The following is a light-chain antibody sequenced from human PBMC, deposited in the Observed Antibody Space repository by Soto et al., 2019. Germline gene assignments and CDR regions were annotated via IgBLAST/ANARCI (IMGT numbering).Light chain of an antibody. V-gene: IGKV3-15*01. Sequence: EIVMTQSPATLSVSPGERATLSCRASQSVSSNLAWYQQKPGQAPRLLIYGASTRATGIPARFSGSGSGTEFTLTISILQSEDFAVYYFQQYNNWPPVTFGQGTKVDIK. CDR3: QQYNNWPPVT. J-gene: IGKJ1*01. CDR2: GAS. CDR1: QSVSSN.